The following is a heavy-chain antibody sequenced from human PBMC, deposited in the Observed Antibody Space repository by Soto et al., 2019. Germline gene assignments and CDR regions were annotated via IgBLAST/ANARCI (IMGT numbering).Heavy chain of an antibody. CDR1: GYTFTSYG. D-gene: IGHD5-18*01. CDR2: ISAYNGNT. J-gene: IGHJ4*02. Sequence: QVQLVQSGAEVKKPGASVKVSCKASGYTFTSYGISWVRQAPGQGLEWMGWISAYNGNTNYAQKLQGRFTMTTDKSTSTAYTELRSLRSDDTAVYYCARVVDTAGHDYWGQGTLVTVSS. V-gene: IGHV1-18*01. CDR3: ARVVDTAGHDY.